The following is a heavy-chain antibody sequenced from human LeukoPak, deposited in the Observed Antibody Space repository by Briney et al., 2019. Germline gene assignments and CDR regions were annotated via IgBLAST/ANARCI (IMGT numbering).Heavy chain of an antibody. CDR2: IYYSGST. CDR1: GGSISSGDYY. CDR3: ARDTADYGGNSFDY. D-gene: IGHD4-23*01. J-gene: IGHJ4*02. Sequence: PSETLSLTCTVSGGSISSGDYYWSWIRQPPGEGLEWIGYIYYSGSTYYNPSLKSRVTISVDTSKNQFSLKLSSVTAADTAAYYCARDTADYGGNSFDYWGQGTLVTVSS. V-gene: IGHV4-30-4*01.